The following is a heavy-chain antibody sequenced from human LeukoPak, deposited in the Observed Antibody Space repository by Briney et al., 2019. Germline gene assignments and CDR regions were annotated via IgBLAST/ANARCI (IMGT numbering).Heavy chain of an antibody. J-gene: IGHJ4*02. CDR3: AREGGDYYYDSSGYLDY. D-gene: IGHD3-22*01. CDR2: INWNGGNK. CDR1: GFTFSDYY. Sequence: PGGSLRLSCAASGFTFSDYYMNWIRQAPGKGLEWVSGINWNGGNKGYADSVKGRFTISKDNSKNTLYLQMNSLRAEDTAVYYCAREGGDYYYDSSGYLDYWGQGTLVTVSS. V-gene: IGHV3-20*04.